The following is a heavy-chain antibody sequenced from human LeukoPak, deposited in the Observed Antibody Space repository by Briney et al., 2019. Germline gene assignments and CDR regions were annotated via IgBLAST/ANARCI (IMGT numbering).Heavy chain of an antibody. D-gene: IGHD3-22*01. V-gene: IGHV3-23*01. CDR3: ARARPWDSSRSYYFGMDV. Sequence: GGSLRLSCATSGFTFSSYAIRWVRQAPGTGLEWVSSIPGSGGATYYADSVRGRFSISRDSSKNTVYLQMNSLRDEDTAVYYCARARPWDSSRSYYFGMDVWGHGTTVTVSS. CDR2: IPGSGGAT. J-gene: IGHJ6*02. CDR1: GFTFSSYA.